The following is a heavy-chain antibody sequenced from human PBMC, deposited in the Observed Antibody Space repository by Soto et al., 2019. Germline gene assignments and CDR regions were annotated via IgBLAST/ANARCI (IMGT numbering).Heavy chain of an antibody. D-gene: IGHD2-2*01. J-gene: IGHJ5*02. CDR2: IYHSGST. V-gene: IGHV4-38-2*01. Sequence: PSETLSLTCAVSGYSISSGYYWGWIRQPPGKGLEWIGSIYHSGSTYYNPSLKSRVTISVDTSKNQFSLKLSSVTAADTAVYYCARAYRKIGYCSSTSCPPGFDPWGQGTLVTVSS. CDR3: ARAYRKIGYCSSTSCPPGFDP. CDR1: GYSISSGYY.